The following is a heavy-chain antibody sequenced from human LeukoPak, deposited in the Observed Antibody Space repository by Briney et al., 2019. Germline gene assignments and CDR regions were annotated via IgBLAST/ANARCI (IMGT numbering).Heavy chain of an antibody. Sequence: GGSLRLSCAASGFTFSSYWMSWVRQAPGKGLEWVANIKQDGSEKYYVDSVKGRFTISRDNAKNSLYLQMNSLRAEDTAGYYCARDGASGSNWFDPWGQGTLVTVSS. CDR3: ARDGASGSNWFDP. D-gene: IGHD3-10*01. CDR1: GFTFSSYW. V-gene: IGHV3-7*01. CDR2: IKQDGSEK. J-gene: IGHJ5*02.